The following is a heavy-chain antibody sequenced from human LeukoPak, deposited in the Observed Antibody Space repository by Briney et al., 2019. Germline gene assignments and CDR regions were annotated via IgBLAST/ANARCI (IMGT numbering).Heavy chain of an antibody. CDR2: ISGSSGGT. V-gene: IGHV3-23*01. CDR1: VFTFSNYA. J-gene: IGHJ4*02. CDR3: AKDGGPTVFHYFGY. Sequence: GGSLRLSCADSVFTFSNYAMSWGRQTPGKGLEGGSGISGSSGGTNYADPAKGRFTISRDNYRNTLYLNRKSRRAEDTSIYYCAKDGGPTVFHYFGYWGQGTLITVSS. D-gene: IGHD1-1*01.